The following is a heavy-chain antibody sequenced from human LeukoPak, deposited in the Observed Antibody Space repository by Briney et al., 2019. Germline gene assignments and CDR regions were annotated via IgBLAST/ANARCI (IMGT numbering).Heavy chain of an antibody. Sequence: ASLKVSCKASVGTFSSYAISWVRQSPGQGLECMGGIIRIFGTANYVQKFQSRVTITADESTNTAYMELSSLRSDDTAVYYCARCIPTTMINYFDHWGQGTLVTVSS. CDR2: IIRIFGTA. CDR1: VGTFSSYA. D-gene: IGHD3-22*01. CDR3: ARCIPTTMINYFDH. V-gene: IGHV1-69*13. J-gene: IGHJ4*02.